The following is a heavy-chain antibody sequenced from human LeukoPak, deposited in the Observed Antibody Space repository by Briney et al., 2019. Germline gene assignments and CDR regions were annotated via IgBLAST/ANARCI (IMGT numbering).Heavy chain of an antibody. CDR2: ISSNSATI. Sequence: AGGSLRLSCAASGFTFSTYSMNWVRQAPGKGLEWLSYISSNSATIYYADSVKGRFTISRDNAKSSLYLQMNSLRAEDTAVYYCARDLTEGHMYYYGMDVWGQGTTVTVSS. CDR3: ARDLTEGHMYYYGMDV. V-gene: IGHV3-48*01. J-gene: IGHJ6*02. CDR1: GFTFSTYS.